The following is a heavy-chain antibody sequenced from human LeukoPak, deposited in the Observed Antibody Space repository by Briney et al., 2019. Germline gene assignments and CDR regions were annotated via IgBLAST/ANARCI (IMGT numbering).Heavy chain of an antibody. Sequence: ASVKVSCKASGYTFTVYYMHCVRQAPGQGLEWMGWINPSGGSTTYAQKFQGRVSMTRDTSTSTVYMELSSLESDDTALYYCARHSLPGTTPFDYWGQGTLVTVSS. D-gene: IGHD1-1*01. CDR1: GYTFTVYY. CDR2: INPSGGST. J-gene: IGHJ4*02. V-gene: IGHV1-46*01. CDR3: ARHSLPGTTPFDY.